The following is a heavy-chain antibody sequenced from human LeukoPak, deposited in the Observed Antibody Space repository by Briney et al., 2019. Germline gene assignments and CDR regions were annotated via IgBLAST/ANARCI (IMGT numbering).Heavy chain of an antibody. J-gene: IGHJ5*02. CDR2: FYAAASP. CDR3: ARHWDP. Sequence: SETLSLTCTVSGDSIRSSDSYWAWIRQPPGRGLEWIGSFYAAASPHYNPSVSSRVTISADMSKNQFSLSLTSVTAADTAVYFCARHWDPWGQGTLVTVSS. V-gene: IGHV4-39*01. CDR1: GDSIRSSDSY.